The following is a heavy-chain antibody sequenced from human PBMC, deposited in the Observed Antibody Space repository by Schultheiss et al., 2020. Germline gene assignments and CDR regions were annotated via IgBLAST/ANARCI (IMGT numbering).Heavy chain of an antibody. J-gene: IGHJ5*02. CDR2: IYYSGST. V-gene: IGHV4-61*08. D-gene: IGHD4/OR15-4a*01. Sequence: SETLSLTCAVSGGSVSSGAFSWSWIRQPPGKGLEWIGYIYYSGSTNYNPSLKSRVTISVDTSKNQFSLKLSSVTAADTAVYYCARGEGGDYGLNWFDPWGQGTLVTVSS. CDR3: ARGEGGDYGLNWFDP. CDR1: GGSVSSGAFS.